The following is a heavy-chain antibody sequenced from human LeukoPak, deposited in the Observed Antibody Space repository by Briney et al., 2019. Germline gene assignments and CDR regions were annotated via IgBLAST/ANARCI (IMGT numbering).Heavy chain of an antibody. CDR2: ISTYNGNT. V-gene: IGHV1-18*01. CDR1: GYTFTSYG. J-gene: IGHJ4*02. D-gene: IGHD4-11*01. CDR3: ARGSGLVSNLFDY. Sequence: ASVKVSCKASGYTFTSYGISWVRQAPGQGLERMGWISTYNGNTNFAQSLQGRFTMTTDTSTSTAYMELRSLISDDTALYYCARGSGLVSNLFDYWGQGTLVTVSS.